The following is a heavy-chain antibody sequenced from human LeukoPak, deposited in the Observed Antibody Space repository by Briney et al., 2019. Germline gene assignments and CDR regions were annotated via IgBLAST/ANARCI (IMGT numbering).Heavy chain of an antibody. CDR2: ISWNSGSI. D-gene: IGHD3-10*01. V-gene: IGHV3-9*01. CDR1: GFTFDDYA. J-gene: IGHJ4*02. Sequence: GGSLRLSCAASGFTFDDYAMHWVRQAPGKGLEWVSGISWNSGSIGYADSVKGRFTISRDNAKNSLYLQMNSLRAEDTALYYCAKGFWGVPPQPYFDYWGQGTLVTVSS. CDR3: AKGFWGVPPQPYFDY.